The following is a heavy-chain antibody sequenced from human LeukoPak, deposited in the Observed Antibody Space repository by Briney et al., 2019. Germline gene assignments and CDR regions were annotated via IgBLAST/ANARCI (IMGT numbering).Heavy chain of an antibody. CDR3: TSEIVVVPAAVDY. V-gene: IGHV3-15*01. J-gene: IGHJ4*02. D-gene: IGHD2-2*01. CDR2: IKSKTDGGTT. Sequence: GGSLRLSCAASGFTFSNAWMSWVRQAPGKGLEWVGHIKSKTDGGTTDYAAPVKGRFTISRDDSKNTLYLQMNSLKTEDTAVYYCTSEIVVVPAAVDYWGQGTLVTVSS. CDR1: GFTFSNAW.